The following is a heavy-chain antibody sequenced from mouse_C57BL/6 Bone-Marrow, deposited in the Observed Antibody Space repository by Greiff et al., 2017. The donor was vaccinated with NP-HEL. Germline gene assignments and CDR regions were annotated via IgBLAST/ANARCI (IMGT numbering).Heavy chain of an antibody. Sequence: VQLHQSGAELVKPGASVKLSCKASGYTFTEYTIHWVKQRSGQGLEWIGWFYPGSGSIKYNEKFKDKATLTADKSSSTVYMELSRLTSEDSAVYFCARHEDPGATVVEGGFAYWGQGTLVTVSA. V-gene: IGHV1-62-2*01. J-gene: IGHJ3*01. CDR3: ARHEDPGATVVEGGFAY. CDR2: FYPGSGSI. CDR1: GYTFTEYT. D-gene: IGHD1-1*01.